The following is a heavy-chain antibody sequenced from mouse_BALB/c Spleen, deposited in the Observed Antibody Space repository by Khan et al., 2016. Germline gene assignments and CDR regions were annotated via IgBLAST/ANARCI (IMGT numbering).Heavy chain of an antibody. Sequence: EVQLQESGAELVKPGASVKLSCTVSGFNIKDTYMHWVNQRPEQGLEWIGRIDPANGNTKYVPKFQDKATITADTSSNTAYLQLSSLTSEDTAVYYCSRGVYDYEFAYWGQGTLVTVSA. J-gene: IGHJ3*01. V-gene: IGHV14-3*02. D-gene: IGHD2-4*01. CDR3: SRGVYDYEFAY. CDR2: IDPANGNT. CDR1: GFNIKDTY.